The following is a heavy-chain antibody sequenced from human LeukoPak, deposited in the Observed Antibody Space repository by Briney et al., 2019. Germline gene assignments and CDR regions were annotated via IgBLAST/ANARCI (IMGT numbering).Heavy chain of an antibody. CDR3: AKDKGDFWSGHHY. J-gene: IGHJ4*02. Sequence: GGSLRFSGAASGFTFSNYAMSWVRQAPGKGLEWVSSITGSGGSTYYADSVKGRFTISRDNSKNTLYLQMSSLRAEDTAVYYCAKDKGDFWSGHHYWGKGNGVSVSS. CDR2: ITGSGGST. V-gene: IGHV3-23*01. CDR1: GFTFSNYA. D-gene: IGHD3-3*01.